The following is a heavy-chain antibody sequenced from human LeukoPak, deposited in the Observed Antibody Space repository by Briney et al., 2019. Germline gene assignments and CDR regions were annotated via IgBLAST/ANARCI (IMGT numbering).Heavy chain of an antibody. CDR1: GFTFSSYA. D-gene: IGHD1-7*01. J-gene: IGHJ4*02. CDR3: AKDVYNWNFYFDY. Sequence: GGSLRLSCAASGFTFSSYAMSWVRQAPGKGLERVSAISASGYSTYYADSVKGRFTISRDNSKKTLYLQMNSLRAEDTAIFYCAKDVYNWNFYFDYWGQGTLVTVSS. V-gene: IGHV3-23*01. CDR2: ISASGYST.